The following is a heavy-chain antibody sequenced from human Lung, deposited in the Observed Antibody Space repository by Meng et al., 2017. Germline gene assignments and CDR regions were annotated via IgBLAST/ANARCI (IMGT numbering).Heavy chain of an antibody. CDR1: GGSFSDYY. CDR3: ARGPTTMAHDFDY. V-gene: IGHV4-34*01. CDR2: INHSGST. J-gene: IGHJ4*02. D-gene: IGHD4-11*01. Sequence: QGQLQQWGARLLKPSETLAPTCVVSGGSFSDYYWSWIRQPPGKGLEWIGEINHSGSTNYNPSLESRATISVDTSQNNLSLKLSSVTAADSAVYYCARGPTTMAHDFDYWGQGTLVTVSS.